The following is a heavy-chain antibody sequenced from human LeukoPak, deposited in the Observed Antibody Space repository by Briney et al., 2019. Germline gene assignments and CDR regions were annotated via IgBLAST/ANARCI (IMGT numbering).Heavy chain of an antibody. CDR1: GFTFSDYY. CDR3: ARWTGNHSPWFYFDF. CDR2: ISSSGSII. V-gene: IGHV3-11*01. D-gene: IGHD3-10*01. J-gene: IGHJ4*02. Sequence: GGSLRLSCAASGFTFSDYYMSWIRQAPGKGLEWVSYISSSGSIIYYADSVKGRFTISRDNAKNSLFLQMNRLSAEDTDVSYCARWTGNHSPWFYFDFWGQGTLVTVSS.